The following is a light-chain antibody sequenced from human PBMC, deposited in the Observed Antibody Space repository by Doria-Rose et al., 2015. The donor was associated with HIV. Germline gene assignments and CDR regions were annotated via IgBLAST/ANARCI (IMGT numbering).Light chain of an antibody. CDR2: AAS. CDR3: QQSCCTPST. Sequence: PSSLSAPVGDRVTITCRASQSISSYLNWYQQKPGKAPKLLIYAASSLQSGVPSRFSGSGPGTDFTLTISSLQPEDFTAYYCQQSCCTPSTFGQGTKPEIK. CDR1: QSISSY. J-gene: IGKJ2*02. V-gene: IGKV1-39*01.